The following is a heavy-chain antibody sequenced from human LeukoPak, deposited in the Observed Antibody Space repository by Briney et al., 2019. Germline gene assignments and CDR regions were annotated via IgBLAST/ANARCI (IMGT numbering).Heavy chain of an antibody. CDR2: IHRSGST. CDR3: ARLRYYYDSSGYPDY. D-gene: IGHD3-22*01. J-gene: IGHJ4*02. Sequence: SETLSLTCTVSGGSISSYYWNWIRQPPGKGLEWIGEIHRSGSTNYNPSLKSRVTISIDTSKNQFSLKLSSVTAADTAVYYCARLRYYYDSSGYPDYWGQGTLVTVSS. CDR1: GGSISSYY. V-gene: IGHV4-34*01.